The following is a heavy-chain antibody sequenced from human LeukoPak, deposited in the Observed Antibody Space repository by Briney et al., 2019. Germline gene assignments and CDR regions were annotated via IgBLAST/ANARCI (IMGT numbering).Heavy chain of an antibody. CDR1: GGFLSSYY. CDR3: ARLRFLEWLLPEYYFDY. V-gene: IGHV4-59*01. D-gene: IGHD3-3*01. Sequence: SETLSLTCTLSGGFLSSYYWSWIRQPPGRGLEWIGYIYYSGSTNYHPSLKSRVTISVDTSKTQFSLKLSSVAAADTALYYCARLRFLEWLLPEYYFDYWGQGTLVTVSS. J-gene: IGHJ4*02. CDR2: IYYSGST.